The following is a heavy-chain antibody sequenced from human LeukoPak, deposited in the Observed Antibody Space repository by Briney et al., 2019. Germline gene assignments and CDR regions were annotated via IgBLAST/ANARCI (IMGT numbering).Heavy chain of an antibody. Sequence: SQTLSLTCTVSGGSISSGGYYWSWIRQHPGKGLEWIGYIYYSGSTYYNPSLKSRVTISVDTSKNQFSLKLSSVTAAATAVYYCARVYDSSGYYPFFDYWGQGTLVTVSS. CDR3: ARVYDSSGYYPFFDY. V-gene: IGHV4-31*03. D-gene: IGHD3-22*01. J-gene: IGHJ4*02. CDR1: GGSISSGGYY. CDR2: IYYSGST.